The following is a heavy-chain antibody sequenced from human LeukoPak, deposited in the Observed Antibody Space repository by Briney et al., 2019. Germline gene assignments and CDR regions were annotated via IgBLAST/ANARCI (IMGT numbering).Heavy chain of an antibody. CDR2: INPSGGST. CDR1: GYSFISHW. D-gene: IGHD6-13*01. V-gene: IGHV1-46*01. CDR3: ARGASSSWYPTGLDWRPKVKWYLDI. Sequence: GESLKISCKGSGYSFISHWIGWVRQAPGQGLEWMGIINPSGGSTSYAQKFQGRVTMTRDMSTSTVYMELSSLRSEDTAVYYCARGASSSWYPTGLDWRPKVKWYLDIWGRGTLVTVSS. J-gene: IGHJ2*01.